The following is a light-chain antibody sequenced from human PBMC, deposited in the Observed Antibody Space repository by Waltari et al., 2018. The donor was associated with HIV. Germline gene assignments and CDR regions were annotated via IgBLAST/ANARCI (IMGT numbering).Light chain of an antibody. CDR2: GAS. Sequence: EIVLTQSPGTLSLSPGERATLSCRASQTVISDYLAWYQQKPGQAPRLLMYGASTRAFGIPDRFSGSGSGTDFTLTISRLEPEDFAVYYCQQYGNSPRTFGQGTNLEIK. CDR1: QTVISDY. V-gene: IGKV3-20*01. J-gene: IGKJ2*01. CDR3: QQYGNSPRT.